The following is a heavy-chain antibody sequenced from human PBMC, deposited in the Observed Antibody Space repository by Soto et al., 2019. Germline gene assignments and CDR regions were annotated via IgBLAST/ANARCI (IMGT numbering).Heavy chain of an antibody. Sequence: GSLRLSCVASVLTVSKVWMTWVRQAPGKGLEWVGRIKSEPYGGTTDYAAPVTGRFTISRDDSKNTLYLQMNSLKTEDTAVYYCTTGQQPHFEWWGLGTPVTVSS. CDR1: VLTVSKVW. CDR2: IKSEPYGGTT. J-gene: IGHJ4*02. CDR3: TTGQQPHFEW. V-gene: IGHV3-15*01. D-gene: IGHD6-13*01.